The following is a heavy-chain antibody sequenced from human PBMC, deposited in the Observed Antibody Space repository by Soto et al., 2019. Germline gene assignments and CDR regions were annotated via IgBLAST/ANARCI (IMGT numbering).Heavy chain of an antibody. CDR2: IYYSGST. Sequence: SETLSLTCTVSGGSFSSYFWSWIRQPPGKGLEWIGYIYYSGSTTYNPSLESRVTISVDTSKNQFSLHLTSVTAADTAVYYCARLIGTSFDYWGKGILVTVSS. J-gene: IGHJ4*02. CDR3: ARLIGTSFDY. D-gene: IGHD6-13*01. CDR1: GGSFSSYF. V-gene: IGHV4-59*01.